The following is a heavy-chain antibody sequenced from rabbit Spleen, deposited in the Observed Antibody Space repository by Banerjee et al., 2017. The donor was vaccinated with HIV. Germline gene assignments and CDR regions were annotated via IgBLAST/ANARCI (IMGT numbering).Heavy chain of an antibody. CDR2: IDVTKSATT. V-gene: IGHV1S45*01. CDR3: ARDAGTSFSTYGMDL. CDR1: GLDLSVNFW. J-gene: IGHJ6*01. Sequence: QEQLVEYGGDLVKPGASLTLTCKASGLDLSVNFWICWVRQAPGKGLEWIACIDVTKSATTYYTTWARGRFTISKTSSTTVTLQMTSLIAADTATYFCARDAGTSFSTYGMDLWGQGTLVTVS. D-gene: IGHD8-1*01.